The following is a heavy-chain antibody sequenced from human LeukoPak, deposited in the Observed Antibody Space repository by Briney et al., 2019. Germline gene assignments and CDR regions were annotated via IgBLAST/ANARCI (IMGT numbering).Heavy chain of an antibody. V-gene: IGHV4-34*01. D-gene: IGHD4-23*01. J-gene: IGHJ4*02. CDR2: IYHSGST. CDR3: ARVSRGNSVGGDY. CDR1: GGSFSGYY. Sequence: PSETLSLTCAVYGGSFSGYYWSWIRQPPGKGLEWIGEIYHSGSTNYNPSLKSRVTISVDKSKNQFSLKLSSVTAADTAMYYCARVSRGNSVGGDYWGQGTLVTVSS.